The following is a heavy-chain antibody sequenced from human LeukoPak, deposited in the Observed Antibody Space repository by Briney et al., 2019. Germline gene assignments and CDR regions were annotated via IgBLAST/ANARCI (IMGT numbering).Heavy chain of an antibody. Sequence: RRSLRLSCAASGFTFDDYAMHWVRQAPGKGLEWVSGISWNSGSIGYADSVKGRFTISRDNAKNSLYLQMSSLRAEDTALYYCAKAGGGYDFRWGQGTLVTVSS. CDR3: AKAGGGYDFR. D-gene: IGHD5-12*01. V-gene: IGHV3-9*01. CDR1: GFTFDDYA. CDR2: ISWNSGSI. J-gene: IGHJ4*02.